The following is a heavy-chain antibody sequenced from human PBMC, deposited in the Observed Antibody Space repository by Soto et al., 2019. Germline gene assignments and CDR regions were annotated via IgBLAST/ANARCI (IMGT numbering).Heavy chain of an antibody. CDR1: GYTFTSYY. Sequence: ASVKVSCKASGYTFTSYYMHWVRQPPGQGLEWMGIINPSGGSTSYAQKFQGRVTMTRDTSTSTVYMELSSLRSEDTAVYYCARGRPRYSSSWYVDYWGQGTLVTVSS. J-gene: IGHJ4*02. D-gene: IGHD6-13*01. V-gene: IGHV1-46*01. CDR2: INPSGGST. CDR3: ARGRPRYSSSWYVDY.